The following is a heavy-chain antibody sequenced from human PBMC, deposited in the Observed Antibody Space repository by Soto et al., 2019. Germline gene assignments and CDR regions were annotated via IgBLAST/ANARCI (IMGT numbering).Heavy chain of an antibody. V-gene: IGHV1-3*01. CDR2: INAGNGNT. CDR3: ARGPGGPDGPGDY. D-gene: IGHD2-15*01. J-gene: IGHJ4*02. Sequence: QVQLVQSGAEVKKPGASVKVSCKASGYTFTSYAMHWVRQAPGQRLEWMGWINAGNGNTKYSQKSQGRVTITRDTSASTAYMELSSLRSEDTAVYYCARGPGGPDGPGDYWGQGTRVTVSS. CDR1: GYTFTSYA.